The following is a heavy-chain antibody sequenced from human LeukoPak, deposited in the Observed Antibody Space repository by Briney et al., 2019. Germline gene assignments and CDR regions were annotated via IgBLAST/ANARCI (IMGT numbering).Heavy chain of an antibody. CDR1: GGSISSNSYN. CDR2: IYYGGST. Sequence: SETLSLTCTVSGGSISSNSYNWGWIRQPPGKGLECIGSIYYGGSTYYNPSLKSRVTMSVDTSKNQFSLKLTSVTAADTAVYYCAKLTDDSSGYFDYWGQGTMVTVSS. D-gene: IGHD3-22*01. V-gene: IGHV4-39*07. J-gene: IGHJ4*02. CDR3: AKLTDDSSGYFDY.